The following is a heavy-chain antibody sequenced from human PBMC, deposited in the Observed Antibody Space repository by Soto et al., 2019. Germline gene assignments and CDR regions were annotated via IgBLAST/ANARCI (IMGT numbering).Heavy chain of an antibody. CDR1: GFTFSSYA. CDR2: IDGSGRNT. D-gene: IGHD2-15*01. Sequence: GGSLSLSCAASGFTFSSYAMSWVRQAPGKGLEWVSGIDGSGRNTYYADSVKGRFTISRDNSKNTLSVQMNGLRAEDTALYYCAKDGGSVCSGGTCYFQAPDYWGQGTLVTVSS. J-gene: IGHJ4*02. V-gene: IGHV3-23*01. CDR3: AKDGGSVCSGGTCYFQAPDY.